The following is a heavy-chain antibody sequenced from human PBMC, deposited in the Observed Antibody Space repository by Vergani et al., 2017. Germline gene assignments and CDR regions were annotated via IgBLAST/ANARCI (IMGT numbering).Heavy chain of an antibody. CDR1: GFTFSTYG. CDR3: TTDPRYCGDGSCYWLRDHHYYGMDV. D-gene: IGHD2-21*01. CDR2: IWYDGSKK. Sequence: QVQLVESGGGVVQPGRSLRLSCAASGFTFSTYGMHWVRQAPGKGLEWVAVIWYDGSKKYYGDSVKGRFTISRDNSKNTLFLQMNGLKTEDIGVYYCTTDPRYCGDGSCYWLRDHHYYGMDVWGQGTTVTVSS. J-gene: IGHJ6*02. V-gene: IGHV3-33*01.